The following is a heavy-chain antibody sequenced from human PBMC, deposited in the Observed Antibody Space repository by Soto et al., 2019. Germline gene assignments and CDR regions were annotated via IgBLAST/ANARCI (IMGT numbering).Heavy chain of an antibody. D-gene: IGHD2-2*01. Sequence: GASVNVSCKASGYTFTIYGISWVRQAPGQGLEWMGWISAYNGYTSYAQSLQGRVTVTTDTSTTTVYLELRSLISDDTAVYYCARGGSSTSSGFDSWGQGTLVTVSS. CDR3: ARGGSSTSSGFDS. V-gene: IGHV1-18*01. CDR2: ISAYNGYT. CDR1: GYTFTIYG. J-gene: IGHJ4*02.